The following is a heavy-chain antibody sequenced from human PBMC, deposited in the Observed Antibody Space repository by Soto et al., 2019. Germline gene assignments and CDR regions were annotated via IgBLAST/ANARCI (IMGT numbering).Heavy chain of an antibody. CDR2: ISSSGGST. CDR3: AKDPQGSYDSSGYYIDY. CDR1: GFTFSSYA. Sequence: GGSLRLSCAASGFTFSSYAMSWVRQAPGKGLEWVSVISSSGGSTYYADSVKGRFTISRDNSKNTLYLQMNSLRVEDTAVYYCAKDPQGSYDSSGYYIDYWGQGTLVTVSS. J-gene: IGHJ4*02. D-gene: IGHD3-22*01. V-gene: IGHV3-23*01.